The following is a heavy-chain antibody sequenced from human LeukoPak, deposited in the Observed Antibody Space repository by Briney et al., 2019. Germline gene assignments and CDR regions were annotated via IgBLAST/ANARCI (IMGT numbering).Heavy chain of an antibody. J-gene: IGHJ4*02. CDR3: AREEMVRGANEVGGY. CDR2: INTGSGNT. V-gene: IGHV1-3*04. CDR1: GYTFIGYA. D-gene: IGHD3-10*01. Sequence: ASVKVSCKASGYTFIGYALHWVRQAPGQGLEWMGWINTGSGNTKYSQRFQDRVTITMDTSASTVYMEMNDLGSEDTAVYYCAREEMVRGANEVGGYWGQGTLVTVSS.